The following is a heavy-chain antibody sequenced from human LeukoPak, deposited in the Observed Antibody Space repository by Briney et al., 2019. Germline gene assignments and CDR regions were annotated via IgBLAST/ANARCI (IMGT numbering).Heavy chain of an antibody. CDR2: IYYSGST. CDR1: GGSISRYY. Sequence: PSETLSLTCTVSGGSISRYYWSWIRQPPGKGLEWIGYIYYSGSTNYNPSLKSRVTISVDTSKNQFSLKLSSVTAADTAVYYCARELSNRPFVSRHFDYWGQGTLVTVSS. CDR3: ARELSNRPFVSRHFDY. J-gene: IGHJ4*02. D-gene: IGHD3-16*02. V-gene: IGHV4-59*01.